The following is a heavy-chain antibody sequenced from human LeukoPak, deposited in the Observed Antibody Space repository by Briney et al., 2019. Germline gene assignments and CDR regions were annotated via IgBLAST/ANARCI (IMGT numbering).Heavy chain of an antibody. CDR2: IYYSGST. D-gene: IGHD1-26*01. CDR1: GFTFSNVW. Sequence: GSLRLSCAASGFTFSNVWMTWIRQPPGKGLEWIGYIYYSGSTNYNPSLKSRVTISVDTSKNQFSLKLSSVTAAGTAVYYCARSWELLNWFDPWGQGTLVTVSS. CDR3: ARSWELLNWFDP. V-gene: IGHV4-59*01. J-gene: IGHJ5*02.